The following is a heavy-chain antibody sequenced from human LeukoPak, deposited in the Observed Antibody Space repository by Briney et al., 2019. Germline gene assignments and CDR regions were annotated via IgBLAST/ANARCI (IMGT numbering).Heavy chain of an antibody. V-gene: IGHV3-21*01. Sequence: GGSLRLSCAASGFTFSNYSMNWVRQAPGKGLEWVSSISSSNSYINYADSVKGRFTISRDNAKNSLYLQMNSLRAEDTAVYYCARAEGDYLNYYGMDVWGQGTTVTVSS. J-gene: IGHJ6*02. CDR1: GFTFSNYS. D-gene: IGHD4-17*01. CDR2: ISSSNSYI. CDR3: ARAEGDYLNYYGMDV.